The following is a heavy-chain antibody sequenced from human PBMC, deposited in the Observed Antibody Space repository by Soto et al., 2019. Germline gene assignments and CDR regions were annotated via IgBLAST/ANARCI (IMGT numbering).Heavy chain of an antibody. J-gene: IGHJ6*04. CDR3: ARRGPQYMGV. CDR2: ISANNGNT. V-gene: IGHV1-18*01. Sequence: ASVKVSCKAAGYTLTSYGISWVRQAPGQGLEWMGWISANNGNTHYVQKFQGRVTMTADTSTSTAYVELRSLRSDDTAVYYCARRGPQYMGVWGEGTTVTVSS. D-gene: IGHD3-10*01. CDR1: GYTLTSYG.